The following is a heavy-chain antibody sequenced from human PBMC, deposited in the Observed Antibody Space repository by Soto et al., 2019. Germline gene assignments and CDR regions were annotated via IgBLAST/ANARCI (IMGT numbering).Heavy chain of an antibody. V-gene: IGHV3-23*01. CDR2: ISGSGGST. J-gene: IGHJ6*02. CDR1: GFTFSSYA. Sequence: GGSLRLSCAASGFTFSSYAMSWVRQAPGKGLEWVSAISGSGGSTYYADSVKGRFTISRDNSKNTLYLQMNSLRAEDTAVYYCPEAGTIRDGNVWGQGTTVTVSS. D-gene: IGHD1-1*01. CDR3: PEAGTIRDGNV.